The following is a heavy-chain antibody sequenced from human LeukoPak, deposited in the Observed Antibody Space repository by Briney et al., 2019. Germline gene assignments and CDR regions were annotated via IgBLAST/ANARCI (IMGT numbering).Heavy chain of an antibody. Sequence: PGRSLRLSCAASGFTFSSYAMHWVRQAPGKGLEWVAVISYDGSNKYYADSVKGRFTISRDNAKNSLYLQMNSLRAEDTAVYYCARALAVAGTFDYWGQGTLVTVSS. D-gene: IGHD6-19*01. CDR3: ARALAVAGTFDY. V-gene: IGHV3-30-3*01. CDR1: GFTFSSYA. CDR2: ISYDGSNK. J-gene: IGHJ4*02.